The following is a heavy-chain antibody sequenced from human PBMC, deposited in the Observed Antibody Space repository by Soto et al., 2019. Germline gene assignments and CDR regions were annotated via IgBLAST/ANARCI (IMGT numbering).Heavy chain of an antibody. Sequence: ETLSLTCAVSGYSISSGYYWGWIRQPPGKGLEWIGSIYHSGSTYYNPSLKSRVTISVDTSKNQFSLKLSSVTAADTAVYYCARDPFSSIVVVVAATPELSWFDPWGQGTLVTVSS. J-gene: IGHJ5*02. V-gene: IGHV4-38-2*02. CDR1: GYSISSGYY. D-gene: IGHD2-15*01. CDR2: IYHSGST. CDR3: ARDPFSSIVVVVAATPELSWFDP.